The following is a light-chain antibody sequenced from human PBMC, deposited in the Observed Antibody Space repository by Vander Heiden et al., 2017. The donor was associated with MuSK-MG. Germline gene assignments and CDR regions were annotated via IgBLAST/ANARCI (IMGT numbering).Light chain of an antibody. Sequence: EIVMTQSPATLSVSLGERATLSCRASQSVSSNLAWYQQKPGQAPRLLIYGASTRATGIPARFSGSGSGTEFTLTISSLQSEDFAVYYCQQYNNWRTFGGGTKVEIK. CDR3: QQYNNWRT. CDR1: QSVSSN. J-gene: IGKJ4*01. CDR2: GAS. V-gene: IGKV3-15*01.